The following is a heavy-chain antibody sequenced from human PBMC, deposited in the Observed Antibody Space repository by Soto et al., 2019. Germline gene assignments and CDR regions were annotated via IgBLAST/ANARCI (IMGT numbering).Heavy chain of an antibody. CDR2: INHSAST. D-gene: IGHD7-27*01. J-gene: IGHJ4*02. CDR3: ARGWGRIFDY. Sequence: PSETLSLTCAVYGVSFSGYYWGWIRQPPGKGLEWIGEINHSASTNYNPSLKSRVTISVDTSKNQFSLKLSSVTAADTAVYYCARGWGRIFDYWGQGTLVTVSS. V-gene: IGHV4-34*01. CDR1: GVSFSGYY.